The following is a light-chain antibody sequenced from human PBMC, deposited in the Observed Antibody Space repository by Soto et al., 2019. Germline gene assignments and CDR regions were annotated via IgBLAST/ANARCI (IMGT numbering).Light chain of an antibody. J-gene: IGKJ2*01. CDR2: GAS. Sequence: IVLTKSPDTRSLSPGERATLYCRARRSVSSSYLAWYQHKAGQAPRLLISGASNRATDIPDRFRGSESGTDVTRTISRLEPEDCAVYYCQHYGSSPPYTFGQGTKLEIK. CDR3: QHYGSSPPYT. V-gene: IGKV3-20*01. CDR1: RSVSSSY.